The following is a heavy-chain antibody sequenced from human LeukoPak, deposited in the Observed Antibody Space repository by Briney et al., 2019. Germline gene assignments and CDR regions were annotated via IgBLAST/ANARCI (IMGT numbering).Heavy chain of an antibody. CDR1: GGSFSGYY. Sequence: SETLSLTCAVYGGSFSGYYWSWIRQPPGKGLEWIGEINHSGSTNYNPSLKSRVTISVDTSKNQFSLKLSPVTAADTAIYYCARNRRSNWESLSFIDYWGQGTLVTVSS. J-gene: IGHJ4*02. CDR3: ARNRRSNWESLSFIDY. V-gene: IGHV4-34*01. CDR2: INHSGST. D-gene: IGHD7-27*01.